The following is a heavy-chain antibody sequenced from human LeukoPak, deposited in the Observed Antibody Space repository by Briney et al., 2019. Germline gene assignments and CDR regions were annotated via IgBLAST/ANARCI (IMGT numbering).Heavy chain of an antibody. Sequence: SGPTLVNPTQTLTLTCTFSGFSLSTSGVGVGWIRQPPGKALEWLALIYWDDDKRYSPSLKSRLTITKDTSKNQVVLTMTNMDPVDTATYYCAHRQDILTGYYPSPLFDYWGQGTLVTVSS. J-gene: IGHJ4*02. CDR1: GFSLSTSGVG. CDR3: AHRQDILTGYYPSPLFDY. CDR2: IYWDDDK. D-gene: IGHD3-9*01. V-gene: IGHV2-5*02.